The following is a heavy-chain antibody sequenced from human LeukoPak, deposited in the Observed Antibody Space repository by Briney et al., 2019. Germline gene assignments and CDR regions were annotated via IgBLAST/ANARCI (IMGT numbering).Heavy chain of an antibody. D-gene: IGHD4-23*01. CDR1: GYTLTGYY. Sequence: ASVKVSCKASGYTLTGYYLHWVRQAPGQGLEWMGWINPNSGGTNYAQKFQGRVTMTRDTSISTAYMELRRLKSDDTAVYYCARESGLRWYFDYWGQGTLVTVSS. CDR2: INPNSGGT. CDR3: ARESGLRWYFDY. J-gene: IGHJ4*02. V-gene: IGHV1-2*02.